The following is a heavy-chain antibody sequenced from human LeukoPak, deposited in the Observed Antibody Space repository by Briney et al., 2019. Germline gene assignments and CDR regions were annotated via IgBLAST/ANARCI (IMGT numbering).Heavy chain of an antibody. J-gene: IGHJ4*02. CDR1: GFTFGGYG. CDR2: VAYDGSRA. D-gene: IGHD1-14*01. V-gene: IGHV3-33*01. CDR3: TRYNNDHFDY. Sequence: GGSLRLSCAGSGFTFGGYGMHWFRQTPDKGLEWVAVVAYDGSRAFYADSVKGRFTISRDNSKNTMSVQMDDLRAEDTAVYYCTRYNNDHFDYWGQGTLVTVSS.